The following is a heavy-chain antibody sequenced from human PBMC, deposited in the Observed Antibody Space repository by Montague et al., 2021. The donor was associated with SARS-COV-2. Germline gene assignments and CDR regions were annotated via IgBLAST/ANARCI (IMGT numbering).Heavy chain of an antibody. D-gene: IGHD3-10*01. CDR2: ISYDGSIK. CDR1: GFSFGVHW. Sequence: SLRLSCAASGFSFGVHWMNWVRQAPGKGLEWVAVISYDGSIKYYADSLRGRFTISRDSSQKTLYLQMNSLSGEDTAVYYCAKNRDIFWFGEGRDSMDVWGQGTSVIVS. CDR3: AKNRDIFWFGEGRDSMDV. V-gene: IGHV3-30*18. J-gene: IGHJ6*02.